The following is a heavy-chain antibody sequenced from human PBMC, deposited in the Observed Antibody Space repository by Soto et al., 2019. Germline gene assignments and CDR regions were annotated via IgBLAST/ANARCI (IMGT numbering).Heavy chain of an antibody. J-gene: IGHJ4*02. D-gene: IGHD6-19*01. Sequence: GGSLRLSCAASGITFSGYGMNWARPAPGKGLEWVSYTTSGGNTIYYVDSVKGRFTISRDNAKNSLYLQMNSLRDEDTAVYYCARIYSSGWYADYWGQGALVTVSS. CDR2: TTSGGNTI. CDR3: ARIYSSGWYADY. V-gene: IGHV3-48*02. CDR1: GITFSGYG.